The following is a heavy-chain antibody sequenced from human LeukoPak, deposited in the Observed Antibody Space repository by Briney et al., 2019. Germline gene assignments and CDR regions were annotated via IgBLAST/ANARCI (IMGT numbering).Heavy chain of an antibody. CDR1: GYTFTSYD. D-gene: IGHD3-3*01. CDR3: ARGSRITIFGVVTYPADY. CDR2: MNPNSGNT. J-gene: IGHJ4*02. V-gene: IGHV1-8*01. Sequence: ASVKVSCKASGYTFTSYDINWVRQATGQGLEWMGWMNPNSGNTGYAQKFQGRVTMTRNTPISTAYMELSSLRSEDTAVYYCARGSRITIFGVVTYPADYWGQGTLVTVSS.